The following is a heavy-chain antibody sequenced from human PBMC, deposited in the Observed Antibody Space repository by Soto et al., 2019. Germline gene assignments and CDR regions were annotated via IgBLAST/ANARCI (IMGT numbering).Heavy chain of an antibody. Sequence: GASVKVSCKASGFSFTSSAVQWVRQARGQRLEWIGWIVVGSGNTNYAQKFQERVTITRDMSTSTAYMELSSLRSEDTAVYYCAADDGGSELYGMDVWGQGTTVTVSS. J-gene: IGHJ6*02. CDR2: IVVGSGNT. V-gene: IGHV1-58*01. CDR3: AADDGGSELYGMDV. D-gene: IGHD1-7*01. CDR1: GFSFTSSA.